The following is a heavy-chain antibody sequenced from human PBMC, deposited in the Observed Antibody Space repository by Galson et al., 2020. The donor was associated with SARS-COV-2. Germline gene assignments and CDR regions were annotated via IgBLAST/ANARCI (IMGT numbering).Heavy chain of an antibody. CDR3: ARARVTTGYFDY. Sequence: SETLSLICTVSDYSISSGYYWGWIRQPPGKGLEWIVNDHHSGSTYYNPSLKSRVTISVDTSKNQFSLKLRSVTAADTAVYYCARARVTTGYFDYWGQGTLVTVSS. V-gene: IGHV4-38-2*02. CDR2: DHHSGST. D-gene: IGHD4-17*01. J-gene: IGHJ4*02. CDR1: DYSISSGYY.